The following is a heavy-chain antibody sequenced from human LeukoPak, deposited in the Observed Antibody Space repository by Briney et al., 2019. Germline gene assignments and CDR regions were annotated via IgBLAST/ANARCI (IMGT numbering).Heavy chain of an antibody. CDR3: VRGQYYHDRAFPLHY. V-gene: IGHV1-2*02. D-gene: IGHD3-22*01. CDR2: INPKSGGT. Sequence: ASVKVSCKASGYTFTNYYIHWVRQAPGQGLEWMGWINPKSGGTIFAQEFQGRVTMTRDTSISTAYMELSRLRSDDSAVYYCVRGQYYHDRAFPLHYWGQGTLVTVSS. CDR1: GYTFTNYY. J-gene: IGHJ4*02.